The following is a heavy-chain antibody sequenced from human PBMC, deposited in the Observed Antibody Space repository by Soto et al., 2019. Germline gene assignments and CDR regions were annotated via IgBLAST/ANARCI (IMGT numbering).Heavy chain of an antibody. CDR3: ARLRSRYFTGFDL. CDR2: LGGSGGGT. V-gene: IGHV3-23*01. J-gene: IGHJ4*02. CDR1: GLSFANYA. Sequence: GGSLRRSCLASGLSFANYAISWVRQAPGKGLEWVSGLGGSGGGTYYADSVKGRFTISRDNSKNTVYLQMNSLRAEDTAVYYCARLRSRYFTGFDLWGPGTVDTVST. D-gene: IGHD4-17*01.